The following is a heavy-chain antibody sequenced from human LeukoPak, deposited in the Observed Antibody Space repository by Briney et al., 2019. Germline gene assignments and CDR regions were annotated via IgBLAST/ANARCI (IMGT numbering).Heavy chain of an antibody. Sequence: GRSLRLSCAASGFTFSSYGMHWVRQAPGKGLEWVAVIWYDGSNKYYADSVKGRFTISRDNSKNTLYLQMNSLRAEDTAVYYCARGRENFDYWGQGTLVTVSS. D-gene: IGHD3-10*01. CDR2: IWYDGSNK. V-gene: IGHV3-33*01. J-gene: IGHJ4*02. CDR1: GFTFSSYG. CDR3: ARGRENFDY.